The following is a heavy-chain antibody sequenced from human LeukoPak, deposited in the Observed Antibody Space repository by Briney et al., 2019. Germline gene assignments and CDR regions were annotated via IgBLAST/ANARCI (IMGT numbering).Heavy chain of an antibody. Sequence: GESLKISCKGSGYSFTSYWIGWVRQMPGKGLEWTGIIYPGDSDTRYSPSFQGRVTISADKSISTAYLQWSSLKASDTAMYYCARHGLIYDSSGYYRDDAFDIWGQGTMVTVSS. V-gene: IGHV5-51*01. J-gene: IGHJ3*02. CDR2: IYPGDSDT. CDR1: GYSFTSYW. D-gene: IGHD3-22*01. CDR3: ARHGLIYDSSGYYRDDAFDI.